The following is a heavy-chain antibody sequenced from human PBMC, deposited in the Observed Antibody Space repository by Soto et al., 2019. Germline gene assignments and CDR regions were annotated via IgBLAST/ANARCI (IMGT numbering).Heavy chain of an antibody. CDR1: GGSISSSSYY. CDR3: ARYEGGYSYGYFSGEDY. J-gene: IGHJ4*02. V-gene: IGHV4-39*01. Sequence: SETLSLTCTVSGGSISSSSYYWGWIRQPPGKGLEWIGSIYYSGSTYYNPSLKSRVTISVDTSKNQFSLKLSSVTAADTAVYYCARYEGGYSYGYFSGEDYWGQGTLVTVSS. CDR2: IYYSGST. D-gene: IGHD5-18*01.